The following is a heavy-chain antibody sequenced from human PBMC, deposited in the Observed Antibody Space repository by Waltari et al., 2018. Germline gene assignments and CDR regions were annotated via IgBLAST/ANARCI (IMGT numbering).Heavy chain of an antibody. J-gene: IGHJ6*02. CDR1: RFSLTTYG. Sequence: QVQLVESGGGVVQPGRSLRLSCAASRFSLTTYGMHWVRQAPGKGLEWVAFISSDGSYEYYPDAVKCLFTISRDNSKTTVFLQMNSLRDEDTAVYYCATRDILGGSQNYYYYGMDVWGQGTRVTVSS. D-gene: IGHD1-26*01. V-gene: IGHV3-30*03. CDR3: ATRDILGGSQNYYYYGMDV. CDR2: ISSDGSYE.